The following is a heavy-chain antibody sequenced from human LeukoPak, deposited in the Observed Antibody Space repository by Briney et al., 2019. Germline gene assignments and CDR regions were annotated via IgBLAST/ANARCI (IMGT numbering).Heavy chain of an antibody. J-gene: IGHJ4*02. CDR2: INPSGGST. CDR1: GYTFTSYY. D-gene: IGHD6-19*01. Sequence: ASVKVSFKASGYTFTSYYMHWVRQAPGQGLEWMGIINPSGGSTSYAQKFQGRVTMTRDMSTSTVYMELSSLRSEDTAVYYCARAPYSSGWYSPNFDYWGQGTLVTVSS. V-gene: IGHV1-46*01. CDR3: ARAPYSSGWYSPNFDY.